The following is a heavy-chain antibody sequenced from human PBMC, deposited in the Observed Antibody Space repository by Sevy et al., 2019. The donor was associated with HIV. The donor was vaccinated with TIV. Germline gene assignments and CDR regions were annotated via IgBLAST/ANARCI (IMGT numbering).Heavy chain of an antibody. V-gene: IGHV3-23*01. J-gene: IGHJ3*01. CDR3: AKALNPALESMIEVIFRTLKGFDV. CDR1: GFTFNTHA. Sequence: GESLKISCAASGFTFNTHAMNWVRQAPGKGLEWVSGISATGGGTYYTDSVKGRFTVSRDNSQNTLYLQMNSLRADDTAIYYCAKALNPALESMIEVIFRTLKGFDVWGQRTMVTVSS. D-gene: IGHD3-22*01. CDR2: ISATGGGT.